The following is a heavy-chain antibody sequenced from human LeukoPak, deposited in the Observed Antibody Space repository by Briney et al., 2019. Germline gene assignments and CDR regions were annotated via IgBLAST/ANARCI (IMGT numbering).Heavy chain of an antibody. J-gene: IGHJ6*02. CDR3: ARGAYYYDSSGYYPRNYYYYGMDV. V-gene: IGHV1-2*02. Sequence: ASLKVSCKASGYTFTGYYMHWVRQAPGQGLEWRGWINPNSGGTNYAQKFQGRVTMTRDTSISTAYMELSRLRSDDTAVYYCARGAYYYDSSGYYPRNYYYYGMDVWGQGTTVTVSS. CDR1: GYTFTGYY. CDR2: INPNSGGT. D-gene: IGHD3-22*01.